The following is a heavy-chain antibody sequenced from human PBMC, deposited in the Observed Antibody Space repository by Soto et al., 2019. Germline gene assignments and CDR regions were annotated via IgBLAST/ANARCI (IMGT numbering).Heavy chain of an antibody. Sequence: VGSLRLSCAASGFTFSSHLMHWVRQAPGQGLEWVSGISGIGGGGSTFYTDSVEGRFTITRDNSKNTLYLQMSSLRVEDTAIYYCAQTWGSYREVFDYWGHGTLVTVSS. CDR1: GFTFSSHL. CDR3: AQTWGSYREVFDY. CDR2: ISGIGGGGST. J-gene: IGHJ4*01. D-gene: IGHD3-16*02. V-gene: IGHV3-23*01.